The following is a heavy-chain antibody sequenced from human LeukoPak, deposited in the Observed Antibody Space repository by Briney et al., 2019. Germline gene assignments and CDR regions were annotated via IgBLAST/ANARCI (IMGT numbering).Heavy chain of an antibody. V-gene: IGHV3-30*03. CDR3: TILNSVNYYFDY. D-gene: IGHD4-17*01. J-gene: IGHJ4*02. Sequence: GGSLRLACAASGFTFSNHGIHWVRQAPGKGLEWVAAISHDVNNRFYGDSVKGRFTISRDNSKNTLYLQMNTLRAEDTAVYYCTILNSVNYYFDYWGQGTLVTVSS. CDR1: GFTFSNHG. CDR2: ISHDVNNR.